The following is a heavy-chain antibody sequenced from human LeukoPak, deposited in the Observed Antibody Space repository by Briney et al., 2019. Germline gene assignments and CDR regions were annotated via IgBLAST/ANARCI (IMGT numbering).Heavy chain of an antibody. D-gene: IGHD2-2*01. J-gene: IGHJ4*02. Sequence: GATVKISCKTSGYIFTDYYMYWVQQAPGKGLEWMGRVDPEDGETIYAEKFQGRVTITADTSIDTVYMELSSLRSDDTAVYYCATDAGHCSSNSCAPRPLDYWGQGTLVTVSS. CDR3: ATDAGHCSSNSCAPRPLDY. CDR2: VDPEDGET. V-gene: IGHV1-69-2*01. CDR1: GYIFTDYY.